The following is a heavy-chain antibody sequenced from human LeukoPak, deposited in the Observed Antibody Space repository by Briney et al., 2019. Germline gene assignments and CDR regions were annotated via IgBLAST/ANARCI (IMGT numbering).Heavy chain of an antibody. J-gene: IGHJ6*03. Sequence: PGGSLRLSCAASGFSFSTYAMSWVRQIPGKGLEWVSAISGSDPGTYYADSVKGRFTISRVNSQNTVSLQLNNLRIEDTALYYCAKTSLSDPSGHYYYMDVWGKGTTVTVSS. V-gene: IGHV3-23*01. D-gene: IGHD3-3*01. CDR3: AKTSLSDPSGHYYYMDV. CDR2: ISGSDPGT. CDR1: GFSFSTYA.